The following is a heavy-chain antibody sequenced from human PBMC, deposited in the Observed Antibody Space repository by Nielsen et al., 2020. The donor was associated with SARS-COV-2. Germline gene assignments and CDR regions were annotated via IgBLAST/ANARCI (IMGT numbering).Heavy chain of an antibody. CDR1: GGSTSSYY. D-gene: IGHD2-8*01. CDR2: IYYSGST. Sequence: SETLSPTCTVSGGSTSSYYWSWIRQLPGKGLEWIGYIYYSGSTNYNPSLKSRVTISVDTFNNHFSLKLRSVNAADTAVYYCARQRLMYYFDYWGQGTLVTVSS. J-gene: IGHJ4*02. CDR3: ARQRLMYYFDY. V-gene: IGHV4-59*01.